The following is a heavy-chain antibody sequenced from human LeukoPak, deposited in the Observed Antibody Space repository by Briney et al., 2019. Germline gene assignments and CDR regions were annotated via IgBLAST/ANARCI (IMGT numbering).Heavy chain of an antibody. CDR3: AGGSGSFFVPFDS. D-gene: IGHD3-10*01. V-gene: IGHV7-4-1*02. Sequence: ASVKVSCKASGYTFTNYATNWVRQAPGQGLEWMGWINTNTGTPTYAQAFTGRFVFSLDTSVSTAYLQISSLRSEDTAVYYCAGGSGSFFVPFDSWGQGTLVTVSS. CDR1: GYTFTNYA. J-gene: IGHJ4*02. CDR2: INTNTGTP.